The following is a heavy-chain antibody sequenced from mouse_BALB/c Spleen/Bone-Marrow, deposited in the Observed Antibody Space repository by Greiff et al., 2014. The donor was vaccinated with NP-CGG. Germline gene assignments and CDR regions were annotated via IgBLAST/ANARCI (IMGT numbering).Heavy chain of an antibody. CDR1: GFTLSSFG. Sequence: EVMLVESGGGLVQPGGSRKLSCAASGFTLSSFGIHWVRQAPEKGLEWVAYISSDSSTIYYADTVKGRFTISRDNPKNTLFLQMTSLRSEDTAMYYCARSNYVGYYAMDYWGQGTSVTVSS. J-gene: IGHJ4*01. CDR3: ARSNYVGYYAMDY. CDR2: ISSDSSTI. D-gene: IGHD1-1*01. V-gene: IGHV5-17*02.